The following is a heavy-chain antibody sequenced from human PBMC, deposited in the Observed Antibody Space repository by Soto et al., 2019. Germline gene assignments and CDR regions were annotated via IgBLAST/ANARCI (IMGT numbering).Heavy chain of an antibody. V-gene: IGHV1-69*06. CDR1: VGTFSSYA. CDR2: IIPIFGTA. Sequence: SVNVSCKASVGTFSSYAISWLRQAPGQGLDWMGGIIPIFGTANYAQKFKGRVTITADKSTSTAYMELSRLRSEDTAVYYCERDSDRSGWRWSQTYYYYGMDVWGQGITVTVSS. J-gene: IGHJ6*02. CDR3: ERDSDRSGWRWSQTYYYYGMDV. D-gene: IGHD6-19*01.